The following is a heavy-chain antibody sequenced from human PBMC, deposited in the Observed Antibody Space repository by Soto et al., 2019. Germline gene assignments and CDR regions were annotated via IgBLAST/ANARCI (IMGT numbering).Heavy chain of an antibody. D-gene: IGHD6-19*01. J-gene: IGHJ4*02. V-gene: IGHV3-74*01. CDR2: INSDGSSI. CDR3: ARETGYSSGWRQDY. Sequence: GGSLRLSCAASGFTFSSYWMHWVRQAPGKGLVWVSRINSDGSSISYADSVKGRFTISRDNAKNTLYLQMNSLRVEDTAVYYCARETGYSSGWRQDYWGQETLVTVSS. CDR1: GFTFSSYW.